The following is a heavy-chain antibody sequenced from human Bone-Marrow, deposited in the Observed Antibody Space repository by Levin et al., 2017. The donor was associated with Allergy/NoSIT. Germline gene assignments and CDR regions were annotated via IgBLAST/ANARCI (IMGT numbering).Heavy chain of an antibody. Sequence: SETLSLTCTVSGASITSSYWGWIRQPPGKGLEWIGYVYYDGSTDSNPSLKSRVSISLATSKNQFSLELTSVTAADTAMCFCVGESILIRDTFEVWGRGTLVTASS. CDR1: GASITSSY. J-gene: IGHJ3*01. CDR3: VGESILIRDTFEV. V-gene: IGHV4-59*01. D-gene: IGHD3-3*02. CDR2: VYYDGST.